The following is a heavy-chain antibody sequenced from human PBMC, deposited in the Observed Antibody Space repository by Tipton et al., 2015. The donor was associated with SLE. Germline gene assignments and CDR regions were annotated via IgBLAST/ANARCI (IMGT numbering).Heavy chain of an antibody. CDR2: INHSGST. J-gene: IGHJ3*02. D-gene: IGHD5-18*01. Sequence: TLSLTCAVYGGSFSGYYWSWIRQPPGKGLEWIGEINHSGSTNYNPSPKSRVTISVDTSKNQFSLKLSSVTAADTAVYYCASRGYSYGYDAFDIWGQGTMVTVSS. V-gene: IGHV4-34*01. CDR3: ASRGYSYGYDAFDI. CDR1: GGSFSGYY.